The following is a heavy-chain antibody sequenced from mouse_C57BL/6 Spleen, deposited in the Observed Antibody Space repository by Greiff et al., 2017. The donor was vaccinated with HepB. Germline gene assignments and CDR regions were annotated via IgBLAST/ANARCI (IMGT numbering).Heavy chain of an antibody. J-gene: IGHJ4*01. D-gene: IGHD2-4*01. Sequence: VKLQESGAELVKPGASVKISCKASGYAFSSYWMNWVKQRPGKGLEWIGQIYPGDGDTNYNGKFKGKATLTADKSSSTAYMQLSSLTSEDSAVYFCARFDYGGSYAMDYWGQGTSVTVSS. V-gene: IGHV1-80*01. CDR2: IYPGDGDT. CDR1: GYAFSSYW. CDR3: ARFDYGGSYAMDY.